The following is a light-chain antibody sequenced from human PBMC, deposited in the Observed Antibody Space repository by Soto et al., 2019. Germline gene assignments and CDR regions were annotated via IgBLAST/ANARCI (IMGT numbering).Light chain of an antibody. V-gene: IGKV1-5*01. J-gene: IGKJ4*01. Sequence: DIQMTQSPSSLSASVGDRVTITCRASQSISSWLASYQQKPGKAPKLLIFDAFSLESGVPSRFSGSRSGTEFTPTISSLQPDDDATYYCQQYNSYSPLTCGGGTKVEIK. CDR2: DAF. CDR3: QQYNSYSPLT. CDR1: QSISSW.